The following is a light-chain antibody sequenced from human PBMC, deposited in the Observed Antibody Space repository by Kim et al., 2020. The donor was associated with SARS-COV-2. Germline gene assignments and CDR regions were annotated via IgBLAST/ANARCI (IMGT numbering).Light chain of an antibody. CDR2: DNN. CDR3: GTWDSGLSAGV. Sequence: GQEATISCSGSSSNIGDNFVSWYQLYPGTAPNLLIYDNNKRPSGIPDRFSASKSGTSATLGITGLQTGDEADYYCGTWDSGLSAGVFGGGTQLTVL. CDR1: SSNIGDNF. J-gene: IGLJ3*02. V-gene: IGLV1-51*01.